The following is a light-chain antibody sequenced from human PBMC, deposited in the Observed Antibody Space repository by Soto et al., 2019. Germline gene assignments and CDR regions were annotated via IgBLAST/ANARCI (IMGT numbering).Light chain of an antibody. CDR2: DAS. Sequence: DIQMTQSPSTLSASVGDRVTITCRASQSINTWLAWYQQKPGKAPKLLIYDASSLESEVPSRFSGSGSGTEFTLTISSLQPDDFATYYCQQYNSYSLFTFGPGTKVDIK. V-gene: IGKV1-5*01. CDR1: QSINTW. CDR3: QQYNSYSLFT. J-gene: IGKJ3*01.